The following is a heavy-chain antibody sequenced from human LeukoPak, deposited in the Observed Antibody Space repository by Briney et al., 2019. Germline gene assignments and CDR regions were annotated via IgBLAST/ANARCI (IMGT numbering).Heavy chain of an antibody. D-gene: IGHD5-24*01. Sequence: SSETLSLTCSVSGGSISSYYWSWIRQPPGKGLEWIGDISYSGSTNYNPSLKSRVTISVDTSKNQFSLKLSSVTAADTAVYYCARERRDGYNFDCWGQGTLVTVSS. J-gene: IGHJ5*01. CDR3: ARERRDGYNFDC. CDR1: GGSISSYY. V-gene: IGHV4-59*01. CDR2: ISYSGST.